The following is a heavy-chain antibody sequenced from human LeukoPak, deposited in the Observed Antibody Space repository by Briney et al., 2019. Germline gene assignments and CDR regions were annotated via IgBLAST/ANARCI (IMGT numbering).Heavy chain of an antibody. CDR2: MNPNSGNT. J-gene: IGHJ4*02. CDR3: ARGVRFGELLDY. V-gene: IGHV1-8*02. D-gene: IGHD3-10*01. CDR1: GYTFTSYY. Sequence: VSVKVSCKASGYTFTSYYMHWVRQAPGQGLEWMGWMNPNSGNTGYVQKFQGRVTMTRNTSISTAYMELSSLRSEDTAVYYCARGVRFGELLDYWGQGTLVTVSS.